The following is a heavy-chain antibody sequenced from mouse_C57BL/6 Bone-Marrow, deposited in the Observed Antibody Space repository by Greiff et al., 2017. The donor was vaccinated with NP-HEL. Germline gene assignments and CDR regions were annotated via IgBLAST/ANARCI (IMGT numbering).Heavy chain of an antibody. CDR2: FYPGSGSI. J-gene: IGHJ3*01. CDR1: GYTFTEYT. CDR3: ARHEDGQLRLRGLAY. Sequence: QVHVKQSGAELVKPGASVKLSCKASGYTFTEYTIHWVKQRSGQGLEWIGWFYPGSGSIKYNEKFKDKATLTADKSSSTVYMELSRLTSEDSAVYFCARHEDGQLRLRGLAYWGQGTLVTVSA. V-gene: IGHV1-62-2*01. D-gene: IGHD3-2*02.